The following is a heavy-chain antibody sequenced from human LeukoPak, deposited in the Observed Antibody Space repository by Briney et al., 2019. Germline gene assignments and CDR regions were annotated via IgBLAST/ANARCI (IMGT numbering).Heavy chain of an antibody. CDR2: IYHSGST. CDR1: NYAISSGYY. CDR3: ARDKYYGSGSYYTDHYYYYYMDV. V-gene: IGHV4-38-2*02. D-gene: IGHD3-10*01. Sequence: SETLSLTCTVTNYAISSGYYWGWIRQPPGKGLEWIGSIYHSGSTYQNPSLKGRLTISVDTSRNQFSLKLSSVTAADTAVYYCARDKYYGSGSYYTDHYYYYYMDVWGKGTTVTVSS. J-gene: IGHJ6*03.